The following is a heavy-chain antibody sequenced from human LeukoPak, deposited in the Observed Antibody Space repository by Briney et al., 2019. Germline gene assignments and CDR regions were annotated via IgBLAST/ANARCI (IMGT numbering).Heavy chain of an antibody. Sequence: SETLSLTCTVSGGSVSSGSYYWSWIRQPPGKGLEWIGYIYYSGSTNYNPSLKSRVTISVDTSKNQFSLKLSSVTAADTAVYYCARAVVRGVNIDYWGQGTLVTVSS. CDR3: ARAVVRGVNIDY. CDR1: GGSVSSGSYY. CDR2: IYYSGST. D-gene: IGHD3-10*01. J-gene: IGHJ4*02. V-gene: IGHV4-61*01.